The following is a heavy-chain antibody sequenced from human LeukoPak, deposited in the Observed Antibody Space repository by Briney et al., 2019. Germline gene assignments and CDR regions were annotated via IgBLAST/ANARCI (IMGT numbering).Heavy chain of an antibody. V-gene: IGHV3-48*01. CDR2: ISSSSSTI. J-gene: IGHJ4*02. D-gene: IGHD3-3*01. Sequence: GGSLRLSCAASGFTFSSYSMNWVRQAPGKGLEWVSYISSSSSTIYYADSLKGRFTISRDNAKNSLYLQMNSLRAEDTAVYYCAKVLGGADFWSGSALFDYWGQGTLVTVSS. CDR3: AKVLGGADFWSGSALFDY. CDR1: GFTFSSYS.